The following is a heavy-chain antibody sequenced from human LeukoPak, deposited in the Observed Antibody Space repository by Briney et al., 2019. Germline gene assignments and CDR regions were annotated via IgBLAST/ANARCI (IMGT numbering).Heavy chain of an antibody. J-gene: IGHJ4*02. CDR1: GYSISSGYY. CDR2: IYHSGST. V-gene: IGHV4-38-2*02. CDR3: ARVGAARSVDY. D-gene: IGHD6-6*01. Sequence: KPSETLSLTCTVSGYSISSGYYWGWIRQPPGKGLEWIGSIYHSGSTYYNPSLKSRVTISVNTSKNQFSLKLSSVTAADTAVYYCARVGAARSVDYWGQGTLVTVSS.